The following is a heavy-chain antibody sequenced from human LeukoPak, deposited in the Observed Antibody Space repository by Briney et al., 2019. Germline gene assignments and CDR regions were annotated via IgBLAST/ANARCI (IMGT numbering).Heavy chain of an antibody. CDR3: AGGSLVVGASTYYYYYYGMDV. Sequence: SETLSLTCTVSGGSVSSGSYYWSWIRQPPGKGLEWIGYIYYSGSTNYNPSLKSRVTISVDTSKNQFSLKLSSVTAADTAVYYCAGGSLVVGASTYYYYYYGMDVWGQGTTVTVSS. CDR2: IYYSGST. CDR1: GGSVSSGSYY. J-gene: IGHJ6*02. D-gene: IGHD1-26*01. V-gene: IGHV4-61*01.